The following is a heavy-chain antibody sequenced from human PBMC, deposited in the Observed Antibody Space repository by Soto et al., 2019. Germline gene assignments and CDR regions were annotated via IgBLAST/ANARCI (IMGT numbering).Heavy chain of an antibody. CDR2: ISGSGGST. D-gene: IGHD5-18*01. V-gene: IGHV3-23*01. J-gene: IGHJ4*02. CDR1: GFTFSSYA. CDR3: AKDRLFDSYGYHFDY. Sequence: EVQLLESGGGLVQPGGSLRLSCAASGFTFSSYAMGWVRQAPGKGLEWVSAISGSGGSTYYADSVKGRFTISRDNSKNTLYLQMNSLRAEDTAVYYCAKDRLFDSYGYHFDYWGQGTLVTVSS.